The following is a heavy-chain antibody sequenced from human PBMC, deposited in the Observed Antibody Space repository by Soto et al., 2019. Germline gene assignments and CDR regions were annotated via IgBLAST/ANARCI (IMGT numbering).Heavy chain of an antibody. CDR1: GGSFSGYY. Sequence: QVQLQQWGAGLLKPSETLSLTCAVYGGSFSGYYWSWIRQPPGKGLEWIGEINHSGSTNYNPSLKSRVTISVDTSKNQFSLKLSSVTAADTAVYYCARVSDCYNFDYCGQGTLVTVSS. D-gene: IGHD2-21*01. CDR2: INHSGST. V-gene: IGHV4-34*01. CDR3: ARVSDCYNFDY. J-gene: IGHJ4*02.